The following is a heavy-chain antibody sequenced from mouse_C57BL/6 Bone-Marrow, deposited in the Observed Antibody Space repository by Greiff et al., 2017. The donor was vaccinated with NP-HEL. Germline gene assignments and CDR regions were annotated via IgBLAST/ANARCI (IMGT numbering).Heavy chain of an antibody. CDR1: GFTFSSYG. CDR3: ARQGRGGFAY. D-gene: IGHD6-1*01. J-gene: IGHJ3*01. CDR2: ISSGGSYT. V-gene: IGHV5-6*02. Sequence: DVMLVESGGDLVKPGGSLKLSCAASGFTFSSYGMSWVRQTPDKRLEWVATISSGGSYTYYPDSVKGRFTISRDNAKNTLYLQMSSLKSEDTAMYYCARQGRGGFAYWGQGTLVTVSA.